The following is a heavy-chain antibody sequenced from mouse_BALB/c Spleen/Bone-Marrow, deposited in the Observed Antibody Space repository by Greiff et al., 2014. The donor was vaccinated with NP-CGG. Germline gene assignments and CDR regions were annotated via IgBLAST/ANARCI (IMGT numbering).Heavy chain of an antibody. V-gene: IGHV1-14*01. Sequence: VQLKHSGPELVKPGASVKMSCKASGYTFTSYVMHWVKQKPGQGLEWIGYINPYNDGTTYNEKFKGKATLTSDKSSSTAYMERSSLTSEDSAVYYCARGNYYDYDYFDYWGQGTTLTVSS. CDR3: ARGNYYDYDYFDY. CDR2: INPYNDGT. CDR1: GYTFTSYV. J-gene: IGHJ2*01. D-gene: IGHD2-4*01.